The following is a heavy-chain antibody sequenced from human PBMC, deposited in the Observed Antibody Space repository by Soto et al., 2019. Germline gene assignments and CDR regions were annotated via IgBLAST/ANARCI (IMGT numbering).Heavy chain of an antibody. V-gene: IGHV4-61*01. Sequence: SETLSLTCTVPGGSVNIGTYYWSWIRQPPGKGLEWIGFIHYSGSTNYNPSLKGRVTMSVDTSKNQFSLKLSSVTAADTAVYYCARDGYYADSSGSKDDGFDYWGQGTLVTVSS. J-gene: IGHJ4*02. CDR3: ARDGYYADSSGSKDDGFDY. D-gene: IGHD3-22*01. CDR2: IHYSGST. CDR1: GGSVNIGTYY.